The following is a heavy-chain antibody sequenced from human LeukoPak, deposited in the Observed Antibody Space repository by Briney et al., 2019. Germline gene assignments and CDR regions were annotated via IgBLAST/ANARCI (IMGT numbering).Heavy chain of an antibody. CDR1: GFTVSTNY. V-gene: IGHV3-66*01. Sequence: GGSLRLSCAASGFTVSTNYMSWVRQAPGKGLEWVSVIYRGGGTYYADSVKDRFTISRDNSKNTLYLQMNSLRADDTAVYYCARTRMSANTWYYFDYWGQGTLVTVSS. CDR2: IYRGGGT. CDR3: ARTRMSANTWYYFDY. J-gene: IGHJ4*02. D-gene: IGHD4/OR15-4a*01.